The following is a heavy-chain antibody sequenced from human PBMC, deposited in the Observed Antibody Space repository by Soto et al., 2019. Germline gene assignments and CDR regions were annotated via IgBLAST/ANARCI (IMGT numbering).Heavy chain of an antibody. CDR1: GYSISSGYY. V-gene: IGHV4-38-2*01. CDR3: ATTSGSIPF. J-gene: IGHJ4*02. CDR2: IYHSGRT. D-gene: IGHD1-26*01. Sequence: PSETLSLTCAVSGYSISSGYYWGWIRQPPGKGLEWIGSIYHSGRTYYNPSLKSRLTISLDTSKNQFSLKLTSVTAADTALYFFATTSGSIPFWGQGTLVTVSS.